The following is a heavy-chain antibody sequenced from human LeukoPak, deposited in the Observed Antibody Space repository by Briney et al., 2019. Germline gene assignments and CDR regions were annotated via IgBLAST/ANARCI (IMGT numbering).Heavy chain of an antibody. Sequence: ESLKISCEASGYTFTHQWIGWVRQLPGTGLGWVGIIYPRDSATTYTPSFQGHVTISAATSINTAYLEWRSLEASDTAMYYCARHSDVVGAIWGQGTQVTVSS. V-gene: IGHV5-51*01. D-gene: IGHD3-16*01. J-gene: IGHJ4*02. CDR1: GYTFTHQW. CDR2: IYPRDSAT. CDR3: ARHSDVVGAI.